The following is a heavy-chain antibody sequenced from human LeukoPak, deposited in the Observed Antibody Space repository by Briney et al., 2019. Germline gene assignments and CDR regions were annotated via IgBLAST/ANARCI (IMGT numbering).Heavy chain of an antibody. J-gene: IGHJ4*02. V-gene: IGHV3-53*01. D-gene: IGHD3-9*01. CDR2: IYSGGST. Sequence: GGSLRLSCAASGFTVSSNYMSWVRQAPGKGLEWVPVIYSGGSTYYADSVKGRFTISRDNSKNTLYLQMNSLRAEDTAVYYCARGGLRYFDWLRFDYWGQGTLVTVSS. CDR1: GFTVSSNY. CDR3: ARGGLRYFDWLRFDY.